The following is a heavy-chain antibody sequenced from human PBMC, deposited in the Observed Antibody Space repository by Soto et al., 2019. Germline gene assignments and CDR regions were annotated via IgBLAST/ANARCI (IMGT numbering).Heavy chain of an antibody. D-gene: IGHD6-13*01. CDR2: IVPLFRTT. CDR3: ARGGYSSTWSNLLDRSGLDV. V-gene: IGHV1-69*06. J-gene: IGHJ6*02. Sequence: QVQLVQSGAEAKKPGSSVKVSCKTSGGTFSSYAISWVRQAPGQGLEWMGGIVPLFRTTNYAQKFQGRVTITADTSKYPVYMEMSGLRSGDTAVYYCARGGYSSTWSNLLDRSGLDVWGQGTTVTVSS. CDR1: GGTFSSYA.